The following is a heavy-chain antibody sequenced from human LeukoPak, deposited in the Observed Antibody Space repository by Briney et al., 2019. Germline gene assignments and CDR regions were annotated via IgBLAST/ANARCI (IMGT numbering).Heavy chain of an antibody. CDR2: INPDGNKK. D-gene: IGHD2-21*01. Sequence: GGSLRLSCAASGLIFSGSWMNWVRQAPGKGLEWVATINPDGNKKGVADSVRGRFTISRDDAENSLYLQMNSLRAEDTAVYYCARDFAYKKFDYWGQGTPVTVSS. CDR1: GLIFSGSW. CDR3: ARDFAYKKFDY. V-gene: IGHV3-7*03. J-gene: IGHJ4*02.